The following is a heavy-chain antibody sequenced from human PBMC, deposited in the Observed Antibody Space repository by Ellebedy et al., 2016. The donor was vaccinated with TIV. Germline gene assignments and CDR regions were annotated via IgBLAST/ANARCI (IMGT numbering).Heavy chain of an antibody. D-gene: IGHD4-17*01. J-gene: IGHJ4*02. CDR3: SRDEKYGAEGIDY. Sequence: GESLKISCAVSGFTFSSYSMNWVRQAPGKGLEWVSYISSSGSPIHYADSVKGRFSISRDNVKNSLYLQMNSLRDEDTAVYYCSRDEKYGAEGIDYWGQGTLVTVSS. V-gene: IGHV3-48*02. CDR2: ISSSGSPI. CDR1: GFTFSSYS.